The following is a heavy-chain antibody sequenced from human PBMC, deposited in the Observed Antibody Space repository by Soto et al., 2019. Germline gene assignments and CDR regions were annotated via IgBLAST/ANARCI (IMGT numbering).Heavy chain of an antibody. Sequence: EVQLVESGGGLVQPGGSLRLSCEASEFTFSHYWMHWVRQVPGLGLVWVSRISGDGRDTSYADSVKGRFTVSRDNAKKTLYLQMTSLRAEDTAVYYCAGDPCPLGVCRMESWCQGTLVAVSS. CDR3: AGDPCPLGVCRMES. CDR2: ISGDGRDT. D-gene: IGHD2-21*02. V-gene: IGHV3-74*01. CDR1: EFTFSHYW. J-gene: IGHJ4*02.